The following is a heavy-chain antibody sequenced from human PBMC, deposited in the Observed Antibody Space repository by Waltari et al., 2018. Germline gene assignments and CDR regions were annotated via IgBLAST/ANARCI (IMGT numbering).Heavy chain of an antibody. D-gene: IGHD6-13*01. CDR2: IIPIFVTA. CDR3: ARAGFEGSIAAAGH. V-gene: IGHV1-69*14. CDR1: AATSSTIA. Sequence: QVQLVQSGAEVKKPGSSLRFSSKLFAATSSTIAITWLRQPPGQGLEWMGGIIPIFVTATYAQKFQGRVTITADKSTSTAYMELSSLRSEDTAVYYCARAGFEGSIAAAGHWGQGTLVTVSS. J-gene: IGHJ4*02.